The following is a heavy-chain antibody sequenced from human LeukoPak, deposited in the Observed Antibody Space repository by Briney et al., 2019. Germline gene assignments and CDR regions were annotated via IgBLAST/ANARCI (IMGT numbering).Heavy chain of an antibody. V-gene: IGHV4-34*01. Sequence: SETLSLTCAVYGGSFSGYHWTWIRQPPGGGLEWIGEINHSGTTNYNPSLKSRVTISVDTSKNQFSLKLTSVTAADTAVYYCARDVGDGYSDYWGQGTLVTVSS. CDR1: GGSFSGYH. CDR3: ARDVGDGYSDY. D-gene: IGHD5-24*01. CDR2: INHSGTT. J-gene: IGHJ4*02.